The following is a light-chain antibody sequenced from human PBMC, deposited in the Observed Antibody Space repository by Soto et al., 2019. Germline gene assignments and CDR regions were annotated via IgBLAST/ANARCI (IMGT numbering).Light chain of an antibody. CDR2: LGS. J-gene: IGKJ4*01. CDR3: MQALQSPLT. V-gene: IGKV2-28*01. Sequence: DIVMTQSPLSLSVTPGEPASISCRSSQSLLYTSRYNYLDWYLQKPGQSPQLLIYLGSYRASGVPDRFSGSGSGTDFTLKISRVEAEDVGVYYCMQALQSPLTFGGETKVEIK. CDR1: QSLLYTSRYNY.